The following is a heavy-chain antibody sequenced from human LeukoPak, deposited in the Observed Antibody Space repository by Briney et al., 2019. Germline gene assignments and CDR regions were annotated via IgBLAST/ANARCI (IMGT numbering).Heavy chain of an antibody. CDR2: IRSKANSYAT. J-gene: IGHJ4*02. D-gene: IGHD4-17*01. V-gene: IGHV3-73*01. Sequence: GGSLRLSCAASGFTFSGSAMHWVRQASGKGLEWVGRIRSKANSYATAYAASVKGRFTISRDNSKNTLYLQMNSLRAEDTAVYYCAKEDYGDYDLWGQGTLVTVSS. CDR3: AKEDYGDYDL. CDR1: GFTFSGSA.